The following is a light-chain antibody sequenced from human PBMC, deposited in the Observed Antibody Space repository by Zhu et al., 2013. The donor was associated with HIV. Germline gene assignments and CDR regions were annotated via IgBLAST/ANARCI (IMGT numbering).Light chain of an antibody. CDR2: DTI. Sequence: QSVLTQPPSVSGAPGQRVTISCTGSSSDIGAGSDVHWYQRLPGTAPRLLIYDTINRPSGVPDRFSGSKSGTSASLAITGLQAEDEADYYCQSYDTTLSGVFGGGTKLTVL. V-gene: IGLV1-40*01. CDR3: QSYDTTLSGV. J-gene: IGLJ2*01. CDR1: SSDIGAGSD.